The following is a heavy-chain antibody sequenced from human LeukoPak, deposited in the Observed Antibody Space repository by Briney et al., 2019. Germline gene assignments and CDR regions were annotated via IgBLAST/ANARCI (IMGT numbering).Heavy chain of an antibody. V-gene: IGHV3-74*01. D-gene: IGHD3-16*01. CDR2: MNTDGSRT. J-gene: IGHJ5*01. CDR1: GFIFSRYW. CDR3: VRGLDS. Sequence: GGSLRLSCAASGFIFSRYWMHWVRQAPGKGLVWVSRMNTDGSRTDYADSVKGRFTISRDNAKNTLYLQMNSLRDEDTAVYYCVRGLDSWGLGTLVTVSS.